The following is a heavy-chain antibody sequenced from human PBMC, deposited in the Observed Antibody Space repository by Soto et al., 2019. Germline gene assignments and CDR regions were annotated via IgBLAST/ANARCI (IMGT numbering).Heavy chain of an antibody. CDR2: IIPIFGTA. J-gene: IGHJ6*02. Sequence: QVQLVQSGAEVKKPGSSVKVSCKASGGTFSSYAISWVRQAPGQGLEWMGGIIPIFGTANYAQKFQGRVTITEDKSTSTAYMELSSLISEDTAVYYCASPTREWLPPARDYYYGMDVWGQGTTVTVSS. D-gene: IGHD3-3*01. V-gene: IGHV1-69*06. CDR1: GGTFSSYA. CDR3: ASPTREWLPPARDYYYGMDV.